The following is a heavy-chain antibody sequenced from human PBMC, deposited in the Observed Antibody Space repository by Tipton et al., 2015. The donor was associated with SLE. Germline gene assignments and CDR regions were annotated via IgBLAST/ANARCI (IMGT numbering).Heavy chain of an antibody. Sequence: VQLVQSGAEVKKPGESLKISCKGSGYSFTSYWIGWVRQMPGKGLEWMGIIYPGDSDTRYSPSFQGQVTISVDKSISTAYLQWSSLKASDTAMYYCARPRFNWNRGDAFDIWGQGTMVTVSS. CDR2: IYPGDSDT. D-gene: IGHD1-20*01. CDR3: ARPRFNWNRGDAFDI. J-gene: IGHJ3*02. CDR1: GYSFTSYW. V-gene: IGHV5-51*03.